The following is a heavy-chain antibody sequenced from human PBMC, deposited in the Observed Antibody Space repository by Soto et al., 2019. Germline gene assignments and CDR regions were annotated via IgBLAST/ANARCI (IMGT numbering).Heavy chain of an antibody. CDR2: INPSGGST. D-gene: IGHD2-2*02. J-gene: IGHJ5*02. V-gene: IGHV1-46*01. Sequence: QVQLVQSGAEVKKPGASVKVSCKASGYTFTSYYMHWVQQAPGQGLEWMGIINPSGGSTSYAQKFQGRVTMTRDTSTSTVYMELSSLRSEDTAVYYCARARPAAIRGDNWFDPWGQGTLVTVSS. CDR3: ARARPAAIRGDNWFDP. CDR1: GYTFTSYY.